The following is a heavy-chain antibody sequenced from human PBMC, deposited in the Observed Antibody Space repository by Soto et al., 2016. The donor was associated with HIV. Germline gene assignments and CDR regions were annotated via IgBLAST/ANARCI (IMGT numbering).Heavy chain of an antibody. D-gene: IGHD2-2*02. V-gene: IGHV3-23*01. CDR3: ATARCTSCYIIYYYYMDI. CDR1: GLTFSSYD. CDR2: ISPSGGST. J-gene: IGHJ6*03. Sequence: DVQLLESGGGLVQPGGSLRLSCTASGLTFSSYDMRWVRQAPGKGLEWVSGISPSGGSTYYADSVKGRFTISRDNSKNTLYPQMNSLRAEDTAVYYCATARCTSCYIIYYYYMDIWGKGTTVTVSS.